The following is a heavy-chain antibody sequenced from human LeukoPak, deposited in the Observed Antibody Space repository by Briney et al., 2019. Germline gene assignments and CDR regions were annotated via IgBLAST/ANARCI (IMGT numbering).Heavy chain of an antibody. CDR2: IYSFGST. V-gene: IGHV4-4*07. D-gene: IGHD1-26*01. CDR3: ARDSVGATFDY. Sequence: SETLSLTCTVSGGSISSYYWNWIRQPAGKGLEWIGRIYSFGSTYYNPSLRSRVTMSVDASKNQFSLSLTSVTAADTAVYYCARDSVGATFDYWAQGTLVTSPQ. J-gene: IGHJ4*02. CDR1: GGSISSYY.